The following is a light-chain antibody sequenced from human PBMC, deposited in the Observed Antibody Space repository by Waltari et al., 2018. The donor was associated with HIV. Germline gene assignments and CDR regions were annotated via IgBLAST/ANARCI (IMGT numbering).Light chain of an antibody. J-gene: IGLJ2*01. V-gene: IGLV2-8*01. CDR1: SSDVGGYNY. Sequence: QSALTQPPSASGSPGQSVTISCTGTSSDVGGYNYVSWYQQHPGNAPNRIIYEVTERPSGVPDRFSGSKPGNTAALTVSGLQAEDEADYYCSSYAGSNKLVFGGGTKLTVV. CDR2: EVT. CDR3: SSYAGSNKLV.